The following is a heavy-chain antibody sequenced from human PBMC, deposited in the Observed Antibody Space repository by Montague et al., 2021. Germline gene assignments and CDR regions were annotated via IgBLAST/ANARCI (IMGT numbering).Heavy chain of an antibody. CDR3: GGDYWGSIDY. D-gene: IGHD3-16*01. CDR2: MRTSGSP. V-gene: IGHV4-59*02. Sequence: SETLSLTCSVSGGSVNGYDWSCIRQHPAKRLEWIGYMRTSGSPNYNPSFKSRLAISIDRSRNQFSLELSFVTAADTAIYFCGGDYWGSIDYWGHGILVTVSS. J-gene: IGHJ4*01. CDR1: GGSVNGYD.